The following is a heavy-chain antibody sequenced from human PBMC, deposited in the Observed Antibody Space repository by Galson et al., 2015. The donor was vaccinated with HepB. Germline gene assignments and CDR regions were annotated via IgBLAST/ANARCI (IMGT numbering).Heavy chain of an antibody. CDR2: IKQDGSEK. J-gene: IGHJ3*02. Sequence: SLRLSCAASGFTFSSYWMSWVRQAPGKGLEWVANIKQDGSEKYYVDSVKGRFTISRDNAKNSLYLQMNSLRAEDTAVYYCARDGVYGELSTPGIPGSFDIWGQGTMVTVSS. D-gene: IGHD3-16*02. V-gene: IGHV3-7*03. CDR3: ARDGVYGELSTPGIPGSFDI. CDR1: GFTFSSYW.